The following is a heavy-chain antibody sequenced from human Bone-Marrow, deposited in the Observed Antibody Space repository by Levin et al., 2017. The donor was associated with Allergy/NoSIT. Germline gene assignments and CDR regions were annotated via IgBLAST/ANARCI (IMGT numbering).Heavy chain of an antibody. CDR2: ISGSGRTI. CDR1: GFTFSDYY. V-gene: IGHV3-11*01. CDR3: ARISQGDYEARY. D-gene: IGHD4-17*01. J-gene: IGHJ4*02. Sequence: AGGSLRLSCAASGFTFSDYYMAWIRQAPGKGLEWISYISGSGRTISSTDSVKGRFTISRDNDKRSLFLQMNGLRVDDTAMYFCARISQGDYEARYWGQGTLVTVSS.